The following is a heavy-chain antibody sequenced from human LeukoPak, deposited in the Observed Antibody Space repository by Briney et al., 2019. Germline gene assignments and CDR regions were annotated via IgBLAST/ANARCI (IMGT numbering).Heavy chain of an antibody. J-gene: IGHJ4*02. Sequence: GEALKISWKGSGYSFTSYWIGRVRQMPGKGLEWMGIIYPGDSDTRYSPSFQGQVTISADKSISTAYLQWSSLKASDTAMYYCARHVLAGSGWYTSPFDYWGQGTLVTVSS. V-gene: IGHV5-51*01. D-gene: IGHD6-19*01. CDR3: ARHVLAGSGWYTSPFDY. CDR1: GYSFTSYW. CDR2: IYPGDSDT.